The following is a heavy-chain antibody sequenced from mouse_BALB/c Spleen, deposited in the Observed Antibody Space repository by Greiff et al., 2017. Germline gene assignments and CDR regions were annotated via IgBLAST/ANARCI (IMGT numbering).Heavy chain of an antibody. CDR1: GFTFSSFG. CDR3: ARGSSYDWYFDV. V-gene: IGHV5-17*02. D-gene: IGHD1-1*01. J-gene: IGHJ1*01. CDR2: ISSGSSTI. Sequence: EVMLVESGGGLVQPGGSRKLSCAASGFTFSSFGMHWVRQAPEKGLEWVAYISSGSSTIYYADTVKGRFTISRDNPKNTLFLQMTSLRSEDTAMYYCARGSSYDWYFDVWGAGTTVTVSS.